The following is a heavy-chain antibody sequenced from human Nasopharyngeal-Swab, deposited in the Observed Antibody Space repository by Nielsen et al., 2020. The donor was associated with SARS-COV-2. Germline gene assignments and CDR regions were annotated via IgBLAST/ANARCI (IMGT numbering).Heavy chain of an antibody. CDR3: ASETAAVHNWFDP. CDR2: ISSSSSYI. V-gene: IGHV3-21*01. D-gene: IGHD6-13*01. Sequence: GESLKISCAASGFTFSSYSMNWVRQAPGKGLEWVSSISSSSSYIYYADSVKGRFTISRDNARNSLYLQMNSLRAEDTAVYYCASETAAVHNWFDPWGQGTLVTVSS. CDR1: GFTFSSYS. J-gene: IGHJ5*02.